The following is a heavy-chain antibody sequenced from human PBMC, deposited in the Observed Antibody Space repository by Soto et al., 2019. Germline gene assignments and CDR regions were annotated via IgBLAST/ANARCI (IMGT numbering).Heavy chain of an antibody. CDR3: VSSTGNYRNFDY. D-gene: IGHD1-7*01. CDR2: TRNKANSYTT. V-gene: IGHV3-72*01. J-gene: IGHJ4*02. Sequence: EVQLVESGGGLVQPGGSLRLSCAASGFTFSDHYMDWVRQAPGKGLEWVGRTRNKANSYTTEYAAYVKGRFTISRDDSKNSLYLQMNSLKTEDTAVYYCVSSTGNYRNFDYWGQGTLVTVSS. CDR1: GFTFSDHY.